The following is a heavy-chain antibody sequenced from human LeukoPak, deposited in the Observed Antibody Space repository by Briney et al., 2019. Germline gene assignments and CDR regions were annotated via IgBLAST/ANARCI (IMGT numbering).Heavy chain of an antibody. V-gene: IGHV4-34*01. CDR2: INRSGST. Sequence: EWIGEINRSGSTAYHPSRKRRVTISVDMSKNHFSLKLSSMTAADTAVYYCTRGLKLPFDWGQGTLVTVSS. CDR3: TRGLKLPFD. J-gene: IGHJ4*02.